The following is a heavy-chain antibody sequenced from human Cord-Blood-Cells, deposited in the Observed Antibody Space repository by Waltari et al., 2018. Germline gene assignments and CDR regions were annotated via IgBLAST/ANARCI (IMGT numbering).Heavy chain of an antibody. V-gene: IGHV4-39*01. CDR2: IYYSGST. J-gene: IGHJ4*02. CDR3: ARHSGDYAIFDY. CDR1: GGSISSSSYS. D-gene: IGHD4-17*01. Sequence: QLQLQESGPGLVKPSETLSLTCTVSGGSISSSSYSLGWIRQPPGKGLEWIGSIYYSGSTYYNPSLKSRVTISVDTSKNQFSLKLSSVTAADTAVYYCARHSGDYAIFDYWGQGTLVTVSS.